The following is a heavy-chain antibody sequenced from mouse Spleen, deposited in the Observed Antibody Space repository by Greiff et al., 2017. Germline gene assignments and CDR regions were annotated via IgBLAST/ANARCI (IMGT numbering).Heavy chain of an antibody. Sequence: EVKLVESGGGLVKPGGSLKLSCAASGFTFSSYAMSWVRQTPENRLEWVATISSGGSYTYYPDSVKGRFTISRDNAKNTLYLQMSSLRSEDTAMYYCARYYGSSYFDYWGQGTTLTVSS. D-gene: IGHD1-1*01. CDR2: ISSGGSYT. J-gene: IGHJ2*01. V-gene: IGHV5-9-1*01. CDR3: ARYYGSSYFDY. CDR1: GFTFSSYA.